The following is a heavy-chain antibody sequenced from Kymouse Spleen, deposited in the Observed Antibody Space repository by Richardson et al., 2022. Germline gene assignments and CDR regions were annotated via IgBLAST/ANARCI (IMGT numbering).Heavy chain of an antibody. CDR2: ISYDGSNK. V-gene: IGHV3-30*18. Sequence: QVQLVESGGGVVQPGRSLRLSCAASGFTFSSYGMHWVRQAPGKGLEWVAVISYDGSNKYYADSVKGRFTISRDNSKNTLYLQMNSLRAEDTAVYYCAKDAHYYGSGSYYNNYYYGMDVWGQGTTVTVSS. CDR3: AKDAHYYGSGSYYNNYYYGMDV. CDR1: GFTFSSYG. J-gene: IGHJ6*02. D-gene: IGHD3-10*01.